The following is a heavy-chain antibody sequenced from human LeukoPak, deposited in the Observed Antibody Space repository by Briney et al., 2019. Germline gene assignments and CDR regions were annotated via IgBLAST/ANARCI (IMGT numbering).Heavy chain of an antibody. CDR3: AAISRYYYDSSGA. CDR1: GFTFTSSA. V-gene: IGHV1-58*02. D-gene: IGHD3-22*01. J-gene: IGHJ5*02. Sequence: ASVKVSCKASGFTFTSSAMQWVRQARGQRLEWIGWIVVGSGNTNYAQKFQERVTITRGMSTSTAYMELSSLRSEDTAVYYCAAISRYYYDSSGAWGQGTLVTVSS. CDR2: IVVGSGNT.